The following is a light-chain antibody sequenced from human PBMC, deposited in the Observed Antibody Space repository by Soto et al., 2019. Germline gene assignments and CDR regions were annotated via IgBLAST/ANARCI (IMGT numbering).Light chain of an antibody. CDR3: SSYAGSNNLG. CDR1: SSDVGGDNY. Sequence: QSALTQPPSASGSPGQSVTISCTGTSSDVGGDNYVSWYQQHPGKAPKLMIYEVSKRPSVVPDRFSGSKSGTTASLTVSGLQAEDEADYYCSSYAGSNNLGFGGGTKLTVL. J-gene: IGLJ3*02. CDR2: EVS. V-gene: IGLV2-8*01.